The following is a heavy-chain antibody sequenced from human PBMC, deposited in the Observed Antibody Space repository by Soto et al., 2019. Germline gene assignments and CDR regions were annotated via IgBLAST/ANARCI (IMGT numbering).Heavy chain of an antibody. CDR1: GGSISSYY. D-gene: IGHD3-3*01. CDR3: ASSMDYDFWSGYSPYYMDV. Sequence: SETLSLTCTVSGGSISSYYWSWIRQPPGKGLEWIGYIYYSGSTNYNPSLKSRVTISVDTSKNQFSLKLSSVTAADTAVYYCASSMDYDFWSGYSPYYMDVWGKGTTVTVSS. V-gene: IGHV4-59*01. J-gene: IGHJ6*03. CDR2: IYYSGST.